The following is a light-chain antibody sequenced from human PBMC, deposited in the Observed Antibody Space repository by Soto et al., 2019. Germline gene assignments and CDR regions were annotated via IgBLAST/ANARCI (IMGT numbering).Light chain of an antibody. CDR2: DVS. Sequence: QSALTQPASVSGSPGQSTTISCTGTSSDVGGYNYVSWYQQHPGKAPKLMIYDVSNRPSGVSNRFSGSKSGNTASLTISGLQAEDEADYYCSSYTSSSTRVFGTGTKVTVL. J-gene: IGLJ1*01. V-gene: IGLV2-14*01. CDR3: SSYTSSSTRV. CDR1: SSDVGGYNY.